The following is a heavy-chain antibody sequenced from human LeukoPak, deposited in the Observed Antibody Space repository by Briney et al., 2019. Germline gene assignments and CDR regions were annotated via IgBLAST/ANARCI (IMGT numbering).Heavy chain of an antibody. CDR3: ARHRNLSLVRGGVDY. J-gene: IGHJ4*02. Sequence: SETLSLTCTVSGGSISSSSYYWGWIRQPPGKGLEWIGSIYYSGSTYYNPSLKSRVTISVDTSKNQFSLKLSSVTAADTAVYYCARHRNLSLVRGGVDYWGQGTLVTVSS. CDR2: IYYSGST. V-gene: IGHV4-39*01. D-gene: IGHD2-21*01. CDR1: GGSISSSSYY.